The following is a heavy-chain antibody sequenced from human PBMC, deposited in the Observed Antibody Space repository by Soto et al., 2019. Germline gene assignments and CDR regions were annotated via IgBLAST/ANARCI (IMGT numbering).Heavy chain of an antibody. CDR3: ARMSSGWRSTPYYYGMDV. V-gene: IGHV4-59*01. Sequence: SPTLSLTCTVSGGSISSYYWSWIRQPPGKGLEWIGYIYYSGSTNYNPSLKSRVTISVDTSKNQFSLKLSSVTAADTAVYYCARMSSGWRSTPYYYGMDVWGQGTTVTVSS. CDR2: IYYSGST. J-gene: IGHJ6*02. CDR1: GGSISSYY. D-gene: IGHD6-19*01.